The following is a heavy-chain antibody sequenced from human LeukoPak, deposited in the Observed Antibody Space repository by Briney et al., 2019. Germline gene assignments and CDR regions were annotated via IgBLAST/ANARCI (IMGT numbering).Heavy chain of an antibody. V-gene: IGHV3-30*03. CDR1: GFTFSSYN. D-gene: IGHD3-10*01. J-gene: IGHJ4*02. CDR2: ISYDGRNK. CDR3: ARGFGELPDY. Sequence: GGSLRLSCAASGFTFSSYNMHWVRRAPGKGLEWEAVISYDGRNKYYADSVKGRFTISRDNSKNTLYLQMNTLRAEDTAVYYCARGFGELPDYWGQGTLVTVSS.